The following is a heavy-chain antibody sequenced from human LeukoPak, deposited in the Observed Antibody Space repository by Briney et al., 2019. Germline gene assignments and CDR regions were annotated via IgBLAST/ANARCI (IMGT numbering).Heavy chain of an antibody. Sequence: ASVKVSCKASGYTFTSYYMHWVRQAPGQGLEWMGIINPSGGSTSYAQKFQGRVTMTRNTSISTAYMELSSLRSEDTAVYYCARGPPPGGDADYWGQGTLVTVSS. CDR1: GYTFTSYY. CDR3: ARGPPPGGDADY. D-gene: IGHD3-10*01. J-gene: IGHJ4*02. V-gene: IGHV1-46*01. CDR2: INPSGGST.